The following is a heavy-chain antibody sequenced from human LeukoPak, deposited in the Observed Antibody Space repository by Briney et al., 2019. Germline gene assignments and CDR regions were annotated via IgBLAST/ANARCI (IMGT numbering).Heavy chain of an antibody. CDR3: ARDAPYYYDSSGYRLSYFDY. CDR2: IYSGGST. V-gene: IGHV3-53*01. Sequence: PGGSLRLSWAAAGFTVSSNYMSWVRQAPGEGLEWVSVIYSGGSTYYDDSVKGRFTISRDNSKNTLFLQMNSLRAEDTAVYYCARDAPYYYDSSGYRLSYFDYWGQGTLVTVSS. J-gene: IGHJ4*02. CDR1: GFTVSSNY. D-gene: IGHD3-22*01.